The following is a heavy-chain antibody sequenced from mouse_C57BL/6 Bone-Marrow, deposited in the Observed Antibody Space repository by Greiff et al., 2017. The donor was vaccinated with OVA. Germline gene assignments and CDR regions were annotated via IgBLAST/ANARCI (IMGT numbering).Heavy chain of an antibody. CDR3: AREEFYYSNNYAMDY. V-gene: IGHV1-69*01. J-gene: IGHJ4*01. D-gene: IGHD2-5*01. CDR2: IDPSDSYT. Sequence: QVQLQQPGAELVMPGASVKLSCKASGYTFTSYWMPWVKQRPGQGLEWIGEIDPSDSYTNYNQKFKGKSTLTVDKSSSTAYMQLNSLTSEDSAVYYCAREEFYYSNNYAMDYWGQGTSVTVSS. CDR1: GYTFTSYW.